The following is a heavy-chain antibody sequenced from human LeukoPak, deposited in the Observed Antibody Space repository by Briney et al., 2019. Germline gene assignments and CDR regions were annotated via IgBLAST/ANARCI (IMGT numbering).Heavy chain of an antibody. V-gene: IGHV4-59*01. CDR3: ARDYGAAGTSSYFDL. CDR2: IYYRENT. Sequence: SETLSLTCTVSGGSSSVYYWSSIRQPPGKGLEWIGYIYYRENTNYNPSLKSRVTISLDTSKNQFSLKLTSVTAADTAVYYCARDYGAAGTSSYFDLWGRGTLVTVSS. D-gene: IGHD6-13*01. CDR1: GGSSSVYY. J-gene: IGHJ2*01.